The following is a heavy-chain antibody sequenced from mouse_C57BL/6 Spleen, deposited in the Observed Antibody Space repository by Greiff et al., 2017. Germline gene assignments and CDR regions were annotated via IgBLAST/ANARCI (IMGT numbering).Heavy chain of an antibody. Sequence: QVQLQQSGPELVKPGASVKISCKASGYAFSSSWMNWVKQRPGKGLEWIGRIYPGDGDTNYNGKFKGKATLTADKSSSTAYMQLSSLTSEDSAVYFCAPDGRSRYCVVWGTGTSVTVSS. J-gene: IGHJ1*03. D-gene: IGHD1-1*01. CDR3: APDGRSRYCVV. V-gene: IGHV1-82*01. CDR2: IYPGDGDT. CDR1: GYAFSSSW.